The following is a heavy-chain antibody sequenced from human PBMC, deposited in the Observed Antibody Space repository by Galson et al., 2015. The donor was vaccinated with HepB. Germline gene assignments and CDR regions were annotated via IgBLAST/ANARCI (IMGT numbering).Heavy chain of an antibody. D-gene: IGHD3-10*01. Sequence: SLRLSCAASGFTFSSYGMHWVRQAPGKGLEWVAVIWYDGSNKYYADSVKGRFTISRDNSKNTLYLQMNSLRDEDTAVYYCARDRRRYYYGSGNYFDYWGQGTLVTVSS. CDR1: GFTFSSYG. CDR3: ARDRRRYYYGSGNYFDY. CDR2: IWYDGSNK. J-gene: IGHJ4*02. V-gene: IGHV3-33*08.